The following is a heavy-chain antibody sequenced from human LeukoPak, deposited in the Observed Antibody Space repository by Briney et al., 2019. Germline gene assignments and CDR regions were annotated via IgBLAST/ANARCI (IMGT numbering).Heavy chain of an antibody. J-gene: IGHJ4*02. Sequence: PGGSLRLSCAASGIRFDRYAMTWVRQAPGKGLEWVSAISYSGSSPYYGDSVKGRFTISRDNSKNTLFLQMNSLRAEDTAVYYCARLGVVIKNYFDSWGQGTLVTVSS. CDR3: ARLGVVIKNYFDS. CDR1: GIRFDRYA. V-gene: IGHV3-23*01. D-gene: IGHD3-3*01. CDR2: ISYSGSSP.